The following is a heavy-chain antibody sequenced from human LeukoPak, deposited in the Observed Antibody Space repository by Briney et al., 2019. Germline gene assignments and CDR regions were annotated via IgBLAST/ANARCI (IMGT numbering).Heavy chain of an antibody. Sequence: PGGSPRLSCAASGFTFISYAMSWVRQAPGKGLEWVSAISGSGGRTYYADSVKGRFTISRDNFKNTLYLQMNSLRGEDTAVYYCAKDFEEAGTNDYFDYWGQGTLVTVSS. J-gene: IGHJ4*02. D-gene: IGHD6-13*01. CDR1: GFTFISYA. V-gene: IGHV3-23*01. CDR2: ISGSGGRT. CDR3: AKDFEEAGTNDYFDY.